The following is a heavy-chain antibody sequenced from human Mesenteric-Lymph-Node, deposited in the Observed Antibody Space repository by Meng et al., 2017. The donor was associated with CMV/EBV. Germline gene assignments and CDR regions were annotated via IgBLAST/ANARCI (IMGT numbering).Heavy chain of an antibody. D-gene: IGHD3-16*01. Sequence: SETLSLTCAVSGGSISSSNWWSWVRQPPGKGLEWTGYIYYSGSTNYNRSLKSRVTISVDTSKNQFSMKLSSVTAADTAVYYCARDRGGVTHFDYWGQGTLVTVSS. CDR1: GGSISSSNW. V-gene: IGHV4-4*02. J-gene: IGHJ4*02. CDR2: IYYSGST. CDR3: ARDRGGVTHFDY.